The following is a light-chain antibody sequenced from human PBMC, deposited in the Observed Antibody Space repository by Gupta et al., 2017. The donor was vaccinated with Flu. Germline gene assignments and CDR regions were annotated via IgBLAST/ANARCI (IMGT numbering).Light chain of an antibody. V-gene: IGKV3-15*01. CDR2: GAS. Sequence: ERATLSCRASQSVSSYLAWYQQKPGQAPRLLIYGASTSATGIPARFSGSGSGTEFTLTISSLQSEDFAVYYCQQYNNWPPWTFGQGTKVEIK. J-gene: IGKJ1*01. CDR3: QQYNNWPPWT. CDR1: QSVSSY.